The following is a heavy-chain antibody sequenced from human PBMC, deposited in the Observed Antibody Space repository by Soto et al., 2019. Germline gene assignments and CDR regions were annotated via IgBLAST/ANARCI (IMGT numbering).Heavy chain of an antibody. CDR3: ARAQFGSGSYYTAFDI. Sequence: GASVKVSCKASGGTFSSYAISWVRQAPGQGLEWMGGIIPIFGTANYAQKFQGRVTITADESTSTAYMELSSLRSEDTAVYYCARAQFGSGSYYTAFDIWGQGTMVTVSS. J-gene: IGHJ3*02. D-gene: IGHD3-10*01. CDR2: IIPIFGTA. CDR1: GGTFSSYA. V-gene: IGHV1-69*13.